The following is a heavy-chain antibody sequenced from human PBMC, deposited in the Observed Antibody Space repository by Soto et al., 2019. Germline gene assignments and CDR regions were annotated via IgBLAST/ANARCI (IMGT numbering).Heavy chain of an antibody. J-gene: IGHJ6*02. CDR2: IYPDDSDT. D-gene: IGHD6-13*01. CDR3: ARQYSGSWNYYYYGVDV. Sequence: PGESLKISCEGSGYSFATYWIGWVRQMPGKGLEWMGIIYPDDSDTRYSPSFQGQVTIPADKSINSAYLQWSSLKDSDSAIYYCARQYSGSWNYYYYGVDVWDQGTTVTASS. CDR1: GYSFATYW. V-gene: IGHV5-51*01.